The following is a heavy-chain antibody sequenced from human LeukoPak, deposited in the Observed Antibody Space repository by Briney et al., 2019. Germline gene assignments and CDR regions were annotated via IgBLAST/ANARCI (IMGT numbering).Heavy chain of an antibody. CDR2: ISSSSDYI. CDR3: ARGKTSQNIVTRKTYNWFDP. Sequence: PGGSLRLSCAASGFTFSSYSMNWVRQAPGKGLEWVSSISSSSDYIYYADSVKGRFTISRDNAKNSLYLQMKSLRAEDTAVYYCARGKTSQNIVTRKTYNWFDPWGQGTLVTVSS. CDR1: GFTFSSYS. D-gene: IGHD2/OR15-2a*01. V-gene: IGHV3-21*01. J-gene: IGHJ5*02.